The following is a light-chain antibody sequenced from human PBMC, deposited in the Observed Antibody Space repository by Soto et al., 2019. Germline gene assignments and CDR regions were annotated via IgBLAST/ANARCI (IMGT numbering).Light chain of an antibody. CDR3: SSYTSKSSLI. J-gene: IGLJ2*01. CDR1: MRDVGAYNL. Sequence: QSALTQPASVSGSPGQSITISCAGTMRDVGAYNLVSRYQQHPGRAPQLIIYEVRNRPSGISFRFSGSKSGNTASLTISGLQAEDEADYYCSSYTSKSSLIFGGGTQLTVL. V-gene: IGLV2-14*01. CDR2: EVR.